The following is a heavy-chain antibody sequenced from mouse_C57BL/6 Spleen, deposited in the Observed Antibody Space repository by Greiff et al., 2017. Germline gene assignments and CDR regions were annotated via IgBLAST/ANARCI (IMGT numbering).Heavy chain of an antibody. D-gene: IGHD2-5*01. CDR1: GFTFSDYG. CDR2: ISSGSSTI. CDR3: ASGYSTLDY. Sequence: EVQVVESGGGLVKPGGSLKLSCAASGFTFSDYGMHWVRQAPEKGLEWVAYISSGSSTIYYADTVKGRFTFSRDNAKNTLFLHMTSLRSEDTAMYYCASGYSTLDYWGQGTTLTVSS. J-gene: IGHJ2*01. V-gene: IGHV5-17*01.